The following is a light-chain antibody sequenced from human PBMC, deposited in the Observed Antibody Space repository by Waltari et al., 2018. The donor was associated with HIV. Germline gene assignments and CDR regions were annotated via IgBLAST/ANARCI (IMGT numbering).Light chain of an antibody. V-gene: IGLV2-23*02. CDR2: VVT. CDR3: FSYAGSSTLL. CDR1: SRNVWSHEL. Sequence: QSALTQPASVSGSPGQSITISCTGTSRNVWSHELVSWYQQHQGKVPKLMIVVVTKRPSGVPKRFSGSKSGNTASLTISGLQAEDEADYYCFSYAGSSTLLFGEGTKLTVL. J-gene: IGLJ3*02.